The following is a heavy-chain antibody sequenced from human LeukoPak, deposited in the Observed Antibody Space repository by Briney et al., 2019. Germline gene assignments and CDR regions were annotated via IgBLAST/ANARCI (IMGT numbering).Heavy chain of an antibody. V-gene: IGHV3-23*01. Sequence: GGSLRLSCAASGLTFSRYAMSWVRQAPGKGLEWVSAMSASGGSTYYADSVKGRFTISGDNSKNTLYLQMNSLRVEDTAVYYCAKEVYYFDTSGLYSFAFDIWGQGTMVTVPS. J-gene: IGHJ3*02. CDR1: GLTFSRYA. CDR2: MSASGGST. CDR3: AKEVYYFDTSGLYSFAFDI. D-gene: IGHD3-22*01.